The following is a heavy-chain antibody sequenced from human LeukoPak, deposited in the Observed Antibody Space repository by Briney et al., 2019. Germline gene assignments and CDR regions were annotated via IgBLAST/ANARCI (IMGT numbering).Heavy chain of an antibody. CDR1: GYTFTSYG. V-gene: IGHV1-18*01. CDR2: ISAYDGNT. CDR3: ARDRGGIAAAGIFDY. Sequence: ASVKVSCKASGYTFTSYGISWVRQAPGQGLEWMGWISAYDGNTNYAQKLQGRVTMTTDTSTSTAYMELRSLRSDDTAVYYCARDRGGIAAAGIFDYWAREPWSPSPQ. J-gene: IGHJ4*02. D-gene: IGHD6-13*01.